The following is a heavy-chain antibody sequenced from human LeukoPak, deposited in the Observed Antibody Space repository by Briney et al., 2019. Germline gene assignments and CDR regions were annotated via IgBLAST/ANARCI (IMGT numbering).Heavy chain of an antibody. D-gene: IGHD7-27*01. V-gene: IGHV3-30*18. Sequence: PGGSLRLSCAASGFTFSSYGMHWVRQAPGKGLEWVAVISYDGSNKYYADSVKGRFTISRDNSKNTLYLQMSGLRAEDTAIYYCAKRTGDTAYYFDFWGQGVLVTVSS. CDR3: AKRTGDTAYYFDF. CDR1: GFTFSSYG. CDR2: ISYDGSNK. J-gene: IGHJ4*02.